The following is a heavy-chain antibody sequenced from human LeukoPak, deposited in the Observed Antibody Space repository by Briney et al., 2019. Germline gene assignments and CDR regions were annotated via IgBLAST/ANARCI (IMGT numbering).Heavy chain of an antibody. CDR1: GYTFTGYY. J-gene: IGHJ3*02. V-gene: IGHV1-2*02. CDR2: INPNSGGT. CDR3: ARSLLYCGGDCVWGDAFDI. D-gene: IGHD2-21*02. Sequence: ASVKVSCKASGYTFTGYYLYWVRQAPGQGLEWMGWINPNSGGTNYAQKFQGRVTMTRDTSISTAYMELSSLKSDDTALYYCARSLLYCGGDCVWGDAFDIWGQGTMVTVSS.